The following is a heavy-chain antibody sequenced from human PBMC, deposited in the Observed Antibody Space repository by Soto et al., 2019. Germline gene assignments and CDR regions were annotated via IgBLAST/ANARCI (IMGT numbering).Heavy chain of an antibody. CDR1: GYTFTSYA. V-gene: IGHV1-3*01. CDR2: IDAGNGNT. J-gene: IGHJ6*02. Sequence: ASVKVSCKTSGYTFTSYAMHWVRQAPGQRLEWMRWIDAGNGNTKYSQKFQGRVTITRDTSASTAYMELSSLRSEDTAVYYCARWRENCSGGSCSYGMDVWGQGTTVTVSS. D-gene: IGHD2-15*01. CDR3: ARWRENCSGGSCSYGMDV.